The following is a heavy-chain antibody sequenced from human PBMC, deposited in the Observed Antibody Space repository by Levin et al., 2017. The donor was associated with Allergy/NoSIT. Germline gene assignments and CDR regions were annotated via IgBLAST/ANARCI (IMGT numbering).Heavy chain of an antibody. CDR3: ARARGPYWNNAFDI. J-gene: IGHJ3*02. CDR2: ISYDGSNK. CDR1: GFTFSSYA. Sequence: GGSLRLSCTASGFTFSSYAMHWVRQAPGKGLEWVAVISYDGSNKYYADSVKGRFTISRDNSKNTLYLQMNSLRAEGTAVYYCARARGPYWNNAFDIWGQGTMVIVSS. V-gene: IGHV3-30-3*01. D-gene: IGHD2/OR15-2a*01.